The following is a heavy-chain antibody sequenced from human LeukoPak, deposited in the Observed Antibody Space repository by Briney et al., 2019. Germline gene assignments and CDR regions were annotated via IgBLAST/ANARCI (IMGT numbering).Heavy chain of an antibody. CDR2: ISGDRGST. V-gene: IGHV3-43*02. CDR1: GFTLDDYA. J-gene: IGHJ4*02. CDR3: AKDKVGRGSYPDY. Sequence: GGPLRLSCAPSGFTLDDYAMHGARHAPGKGVEWVSLISGDRGSTYYADSVKGRFTISRDNSRNSLYLQMNSLRTEDTALYYCAKDKVGRGSYPDYWGQGTLVTVSS. D-gene: IGHD1-26*01.